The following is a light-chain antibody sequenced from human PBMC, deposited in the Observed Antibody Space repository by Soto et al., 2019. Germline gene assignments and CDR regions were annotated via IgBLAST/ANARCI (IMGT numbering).Light chain of an antibody. Sequence: EVVLTQSPATLSLSPGERATLSCRASENVRTFVDWYQQKPGQAPRLLMFGASNRATGIPARFSGSGSGTDFSLTISSLEPEDFAVYYCQQRSNWPLTFGGGTKVDIK. CDR3: QQRSNWPLT. CDR2: GAS. J-gene: IGKJ4*01. CDR1: ENVRTF. V-gene: IGKV3-11*01.